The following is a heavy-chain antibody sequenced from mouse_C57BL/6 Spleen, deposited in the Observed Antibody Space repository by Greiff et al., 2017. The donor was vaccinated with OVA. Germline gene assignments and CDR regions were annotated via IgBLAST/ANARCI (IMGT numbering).Heavy chain of an antibody. CDR3: ARRGDYYGSD. V-gene: IGHV1-69*01. Sequence: QVQLQQPGAELVMPGASVKLSCKASGYTFTSYWMHWVKQRPGQGLEWIGEIDPSDSYTNYNQKFKGKSTLTVDKSSSTAYMQLSSLTSEDPAVYYCARRGDYYGSDWGQGTTLTVSS. CDR2: IDPSDSYT. J-gene: IGHJ2*01. CDR1: GYTFTSYW. D-gene: IGHD1-1*01.